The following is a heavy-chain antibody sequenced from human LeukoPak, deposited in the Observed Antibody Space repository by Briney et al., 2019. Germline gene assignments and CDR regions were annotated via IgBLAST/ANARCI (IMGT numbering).Heavy chain of an antibody. CDR2: IYSGGST. D-gene: IGHD3-16*02. Sequence: GGSLRLSCAASGFTVSSNYMSWVRQAPGKGLEWVSVIYSGGSTYYADSVKGRFTISRDNSKNTLYLQMNSLRAEDTAVYYCARDRSQSLYYFDYWGQGTLVTVSS. V-gene: IGHV3-53*01. CDR3: ARDRSQSLYYFDY. CDR1: GFTVSSNY. J-gene: IGHJ4*02.